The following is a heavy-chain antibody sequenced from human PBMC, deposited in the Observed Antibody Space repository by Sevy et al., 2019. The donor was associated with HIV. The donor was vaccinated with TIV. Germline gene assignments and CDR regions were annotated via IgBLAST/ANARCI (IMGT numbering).Heavy chain of an antibody. CDR2: IYSGGST. V-gene: IGHV3-53*01. CDR1: GFTVSSNY. CDR3: ARSWGFGELSSVH. D-gene: IGHD3-10*01. J-gene: IGHJ4*02. Sequence: GGSLRLSCAASGFTVSSNYMSWVRQAPGKGLEWVSVIYSGGSTYYADSGKGRFIISRDNSKNTLYLQMNSLRAEDTAVYYCARSWGFGELSSVHWGQGTLVTVSS.